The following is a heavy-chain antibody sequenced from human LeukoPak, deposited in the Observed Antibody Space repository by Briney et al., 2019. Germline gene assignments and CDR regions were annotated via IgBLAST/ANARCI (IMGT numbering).Heavy chain of an antibody. CDR3: AKDASLSIAARPDAFDI. CDR1: GFTFSSYG. CDR2: IRYDGSNK. V-gene: IGHV3-30*02. D-gene: IGHD6-6*01. Sequence: GGSLRLSCAASGFTFSSYGMHWVRQAPGKGLEWVAFIRYDGSNKYYADSVKGRFTISRDNSKNTLYLQMNSLRAEDTAVYYCAKDASLSIAARPDAFDIWGQGTMVTVSS. J-gene: IGHJ3*02.